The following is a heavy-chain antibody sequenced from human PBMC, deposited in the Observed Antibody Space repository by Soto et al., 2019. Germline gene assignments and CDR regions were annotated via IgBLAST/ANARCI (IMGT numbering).Heavy chain of an antibody. J-gene: IGHJ4*02. V-gene: IGHV4-30-4*01. CDR3: ASLGTRANDLHSFDN. D-gene: IGHD1-1*01. CDR1: GGSISSGNYY. CDR2: ISYSGST. Sequence: SETLSLTCTVSGGSISSGNYYWSWIRQPPGKGLEWIGFISYSGSTYYSLSLKSRVTISVDTSKNQFSLNLRFVAAADTAVYSCASLGTRANDLHSFDNWGQGTLVTVSS.